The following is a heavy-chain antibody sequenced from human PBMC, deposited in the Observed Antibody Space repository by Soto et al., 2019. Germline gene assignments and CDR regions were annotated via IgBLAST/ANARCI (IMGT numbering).Heavy chain of an antibody. J-gene: IGHJ4*02. D-gene: IGHD6-6*01. CDR1: GGSFSGYY. V-gene: IGHV4-34*01. Sequence: PSETLSLTCAVYGGSFSGYYWSWIRQPPGKGLEWIGEINHSGSTNYNPSLKSRVTISVDTSKNQFSLKLSSVTAADTAVYYCARGSPPSSSSGSYYFDYWGQGTPVTVSS. CDR3: ARGSPPSSSSGSYYFDY. CDR2: INHSGST.